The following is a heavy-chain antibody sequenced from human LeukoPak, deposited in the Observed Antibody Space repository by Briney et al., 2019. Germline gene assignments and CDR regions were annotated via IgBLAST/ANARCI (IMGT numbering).Heavy chain of an antibody. J-gene: IGHJ6*03. D-gene: IGHD3-22*01. CDR2: INPNSGGT. CDR3: ARGPGGRSGYHPLEDYYYYYYMDV. CDR1: GYTFTGYY. Sequence: ASVKVSCKASGYTFTGYYMHWVRQAPGQGLEWMGWINPNSGGTNYAQKFQGRVTMTRDTSISTAYMELSRLRSDDTAVYYCARGPGGRSGYHPLEDYYYYYYMDVWGKGTKVTVSS. V-gene: IGHV1-2*02.